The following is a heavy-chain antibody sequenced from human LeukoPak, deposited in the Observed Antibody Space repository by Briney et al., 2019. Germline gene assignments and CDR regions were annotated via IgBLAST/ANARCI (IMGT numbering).Heavy chain of an antibody. J-gene: IGHJ4*02. D-gene: IGHD3-16*01. CDR1: GFTVSSNY. CDR3: ATRAWGPPPDY. Sequence: TGGSLRLSCAASGFTVSSNYMSRVRQAPGKGLGWVSVIYSGGSTYYADSVKGRFNISRDNSKNELYLQMNSLRAEEPAVYYCATRAWGPPPDYWGQGTLVTVSS. V-gene: IGHV3-66*02. CDR2: IYSGGST.